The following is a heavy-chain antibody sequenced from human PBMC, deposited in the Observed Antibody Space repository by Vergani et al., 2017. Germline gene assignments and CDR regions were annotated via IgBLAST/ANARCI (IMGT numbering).Heavy chain of an antibody. Sequence: QVQLQQWGAGLLKPSETLSLTCAVYGGSFSGYYWSWIRQPPGKGLEWIGEINHSGSTNYNPSLKSRVTISVDTSKNQFSLMLSTVTAADTAVYYCARGSHHYYGSGSGYYYYYMDVWGKGTTVTVSS. CDR3: ARGSHHYYGSGSGYYYYYMDV. J-gene: IGHJ6*03. D-gene: IGHD3-10*01. CDR1: GGSFSGYY. V-gene: IGHV4-34*01. CDR2: INHSGST.